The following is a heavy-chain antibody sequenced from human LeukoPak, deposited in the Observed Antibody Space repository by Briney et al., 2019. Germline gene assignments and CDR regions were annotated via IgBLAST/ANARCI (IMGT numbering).Heavy chain of an antibody. CDR1: GFTFSSYA. J-gene: IGHJ6*02. V-gene: IGHV3-23*01. Sequence: GGSLRLSCAASGFTFSSYAMSWVRQAPGKGLEWVSAISGSGGSTYYADSVKGRFTISRDNAKNSLYLQMNSLRAEDTALYYCAKDSRGSGSRYYGMDVWGQGTTVTVSS. D-gene: IGHD3-10*01. CDR2: ISGSGGST. CDR3: AKDSRGSGSRYYGMDV.